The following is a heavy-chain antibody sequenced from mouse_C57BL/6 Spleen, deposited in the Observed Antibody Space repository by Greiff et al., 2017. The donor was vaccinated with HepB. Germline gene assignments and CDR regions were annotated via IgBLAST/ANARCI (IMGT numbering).Heavy chain of an antibody. Sequence: VQLQQSGPELVKPGASVKISCKASGYAFSSSWMNWVKQRPGKGLEWIGRIYPGDGDTNYNGKFKGKATLTADKSSSTAYMQLSSLTSEDSAVYVCARRTGYWYFDVWGTGTTVTVSS. V-gene: IGHV1-82*01. CDR3: ARRTGYWYFDV. J-gene: IGHJ1*03. CDR1: GYAFSSSW. CDR2: IYPGDGDT.